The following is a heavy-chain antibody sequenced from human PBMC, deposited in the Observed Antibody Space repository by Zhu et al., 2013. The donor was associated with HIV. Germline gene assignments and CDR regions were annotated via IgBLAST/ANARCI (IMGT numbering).Heavy chain of an antibody. CDR1: GFTFTSSA. CDR2: IVVGSGNT. J-gene: IGHJ5*02. Sequence: QMQLVQSGPEVKKPGTSVKVSCKASGFTFTSSAVQWVRQARGQRLEWIGWIVVGSGNTNYAQKFQERVTITRDMSTSTAYMELSSLRSEDTAVYYCARMDKGSCTETTCPDWFDPWGQGTLVTVSS. CDR3: ARMDKGSCTETTCPDWFDP. V-gene: IGHV1-58*01. D-gene: IGHD2-8*02.